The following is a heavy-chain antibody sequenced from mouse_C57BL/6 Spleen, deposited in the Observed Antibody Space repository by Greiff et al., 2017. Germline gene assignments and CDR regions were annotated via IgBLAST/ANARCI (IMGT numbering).Heavy chain of an antibody. J-gene: IGHJ1*03. CDR3: ARNNWYFDV. V-gene: IGHV1-69*01. Sequence: PGQGLEWIGEIDPSDSYTNYNQKFKGKSTLTVDKSSSTAYMQLSSLTSEDSAVYYCARNNWYFDVWGTGTTVTVSS. CDR2: IDPSDSYT.